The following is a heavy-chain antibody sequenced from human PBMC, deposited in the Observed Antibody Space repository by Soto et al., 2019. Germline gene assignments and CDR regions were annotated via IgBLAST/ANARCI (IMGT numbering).Heavy chain of an antibody. CDR3: AETPRRYYGMDV. Sequence: QVPLVQSGAEVKKPGSSVKVSCKASGGTFSSYAISWVRQAPGQGLEWMGGNIPIFGTANYAQKFQGRVTITADESTGNAYMEMSGLGSGDTAVYYWAETPRRYYGMDVWGQGTTVTVSS. CDR1: GGTFSSYA. J-gene: IGHJ6*02. CDR2: NIPIFGTA. V-gene: IGHV1-69*12.